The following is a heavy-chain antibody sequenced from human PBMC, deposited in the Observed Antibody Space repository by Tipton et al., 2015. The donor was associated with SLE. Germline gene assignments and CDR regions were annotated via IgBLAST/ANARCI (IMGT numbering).Heavy chain of an antibody. D-gene: IGHD1-14*01. V-gene: IGHV3-30-3*01. J-gene: IGHJ4*02. CDR1: GFTFSSYA. CDR3: ARPQTAYYFDY. Sequence: SLRLSCAASGFTFSSYAMHWVRQAPGKGLEWVAVISYDGSNKYYADSVKGRFTISRDNSKNTLYLQMNSLRAEDTAVYYCARPQTAYYFDYWGQGTLVTVSS. CDR2: ISYDGSNK.